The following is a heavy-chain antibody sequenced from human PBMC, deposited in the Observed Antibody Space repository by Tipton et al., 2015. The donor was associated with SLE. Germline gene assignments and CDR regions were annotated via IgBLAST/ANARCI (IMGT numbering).Heavy chain of an antibody. CDR1: GFTFSSYA. CDR2: ISSNGGST. CDR3: ARAVGSSSPGYFDY. V-gene: IGHV3-64*01. Sequence: GSLRLSCAASGFTFSSYAMHWVRQAPGKGLEYVSAISSNGGSTYYANSVKGRFTISRDNSKNTLYLQMGSLRAEDMAVYYCARAVGSSSPGYFDYWGQGTLVTVSS. J-gene: IGHJ4*02. D-gene: IGHD6-6*01.